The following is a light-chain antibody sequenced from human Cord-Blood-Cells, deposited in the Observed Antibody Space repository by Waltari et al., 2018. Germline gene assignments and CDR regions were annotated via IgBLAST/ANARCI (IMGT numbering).Light chain of an antibody. CDR1: QSVSSN. V-gene: IGKV3-15*01. CDR3: QQYNNWPPYT. Sequence: EIVMTQSPATLSVSPGERATLSCRASQSVSSNLAWYQQKPGQAPRLLIYGASTRATGIPARFIGSGSVTDFTLTISSLQSEDFAVYYCQQYNNWPPYTFGQGTKLEIK. CDR2: GAS. J-gene: IGKJ2*01.